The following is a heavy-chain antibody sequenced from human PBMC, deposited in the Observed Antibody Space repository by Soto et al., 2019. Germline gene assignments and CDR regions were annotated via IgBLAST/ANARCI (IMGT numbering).Heavy chain of an antibody. Sequence: SETLSLTCTVSGGSISSYYWSWIRQPPGKGLEWIGLIYDSGYTNYSPSLKSRVTLSVDTSKNQFSLRLNSVTAADTAVYYCARVTGTSGYFDYWGRGALVTVSS. CDR2: IYDSGYT. CDR1: GGSISSYY. CDR3: ARVTGTSGYFDY. D-gene: IGHD1-1*01. J-gene: IGHJ4*02. V-gene: IGHV4-59*01.